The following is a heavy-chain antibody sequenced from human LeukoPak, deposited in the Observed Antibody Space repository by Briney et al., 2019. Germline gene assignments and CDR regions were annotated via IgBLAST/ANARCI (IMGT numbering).Heavy chain of an antibody. CDR2: INSDGSST. CDR1: GFTFSSYW. D-gene: IGHD4-17*01. Sequence: GGSLRLSCAASGFTFSSYWMHWVRQAPGKGLVWVSRINSDGSSTSYAGSVKGRFTISRDNAKNTLYLQMNSLRAEDTAVYYCARDYYGDYFDYWGQGTLVTVSS. J-gene: IGHJ4*02. CDR3: ARDYYGDYFDY. V-gene: IGHV3-74*01.